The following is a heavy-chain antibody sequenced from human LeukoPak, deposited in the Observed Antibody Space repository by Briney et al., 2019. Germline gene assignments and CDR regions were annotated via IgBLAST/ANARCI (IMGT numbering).Heavy chain of an antibody. V-gene: IGHV4-34*01. J-gene: IGHJ6*03. CDR1: GGSFSGYY. Sequence: SETLSLTCAVYGGSFSGYYWSWIRQPAGKGLEWIGEINHSGSTNYNPPLKSRVTISVDTSKNQFSLKLSSVTAADTAVYYCARRGSTSSYYYYMDVWGKGTTVTVSS. CDR2: INHSGST. D-gene: IGHD2-2*01. CDR3: ARRGSTSSYYYYMDV.